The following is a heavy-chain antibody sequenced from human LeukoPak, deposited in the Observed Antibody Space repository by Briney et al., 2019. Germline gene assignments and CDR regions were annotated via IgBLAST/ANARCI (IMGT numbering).Heavy chain of an antibody. CDR1: GFTFSSYW. CDR3: ARQLSGITGYTYGRGIDY. J-gene: IGHJ4*02. Sequence: GGSLRLSCAASGFTFSSYWMSWVRQPPGKGLEWVANIKKDGSEKYYVDSVKGRFTISRDNAKQSLYLQMNSLGAEDTAVYYCARQLSGITGYTYGRGIDYWGQGTLLTVSS. D-gene: IGHD5-18*01. CDR2: IKKDGSEK. V-gene: IGHV3-7*01.